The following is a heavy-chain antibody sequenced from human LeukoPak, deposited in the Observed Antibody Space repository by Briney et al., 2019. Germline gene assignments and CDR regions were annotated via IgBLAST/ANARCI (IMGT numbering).Heavy chain of an antibody. CDR3: AKDYCGGVCYSGWYFDL. D-gene: IGHD2-21*02. CDR2: ISYNSDTI. CDR1: GFTFDDYA. V-gene: IGHV3-9*01. Sequence: GGPLRLSCAASGFTFDDYAMHWVRQAPGKGLEWVSGISYNSDTIAYADSVKGRFTISRDNAKNSLYLQMNSLRAEDTALYYCAKDYCGGVCYSGWYFDLWCRGTLVTVSS. J-gene: IGHJ2*01.